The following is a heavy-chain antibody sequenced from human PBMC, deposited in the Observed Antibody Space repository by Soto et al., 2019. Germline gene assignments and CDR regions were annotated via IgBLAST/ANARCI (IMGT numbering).Heavy chain of an antibody. J-gene: IGHJ6*02. CDR3: AKSIAARPRRDYYYGMDV. Sequence: SVKVSCKASGGTFSSYAISWVRQAPGQGLEWMGGITPIFGTANYAQKFQGRVTITADESTSTAYMELSSLRSEDTAVYYCAKSIAARPRRDYYYGMDVWGQGTTVTVSS. D-gene: IGHD6-6*01. CDR2: ITPIFGTA. V-gene: IGHV1-69*13. CDR1: GGTFSSYA.